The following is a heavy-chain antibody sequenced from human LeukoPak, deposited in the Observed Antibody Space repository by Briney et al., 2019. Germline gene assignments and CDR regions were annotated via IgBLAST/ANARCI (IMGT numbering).Heavy chain of an antibody. CDR2: IKQDGRQK. Sequence: GGSLRLSCAASGFTFSSYWMSWVRQAPGKGLEWVANIKQDGRQKYYVDSVKGRFTISRDNAKNSLYLQMNSLRAEDTAVYYCARDRWGYSYGGDWGQGTLVTVSS. J-gene: IGHJ4*02. CDR3: ARDRWGYSYGGD. V-gene: IGHV3-7*01. D-gene: IGHD5-12*01. CDR1: GFTFSSYW.